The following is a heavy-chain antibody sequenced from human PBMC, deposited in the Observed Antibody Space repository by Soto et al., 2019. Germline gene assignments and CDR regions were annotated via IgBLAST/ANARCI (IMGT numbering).Heavy chain of an antibody. Sequence: SETLSLTCTVSGGSFKSGGYSWSWIRQPQGKGLEGVGYVYHTGRTSYNPSLKSRVSISMDTSKNQFSLNLDSVTAADTALYLCARDSASFDSWGQGTLVTLSS. J-gene: IGHJ4*02. CDR1: GGSFKSGGYS. V-gene: IGHV4-61*08. CDR3: ARDSASFDS. D-gene: IGHD3-10*01. CDR2: VYHTGRT.